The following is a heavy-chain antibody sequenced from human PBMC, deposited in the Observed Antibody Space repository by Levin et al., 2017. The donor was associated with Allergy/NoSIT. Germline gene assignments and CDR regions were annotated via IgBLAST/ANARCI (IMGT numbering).Heavy chain of an antibody. D-gene: IGHD5-18*01. Sequence: SCAVSGGSISSGGYSWSWIRQPPGKGLEWIGNFYLSGSTYYNPSLKSRVTISVDRSKNQFSLNLSSVTAADTAVYYCARVAGYSYGYYFDYWGQGTLVTVSS. V-gene: IGHV4-30-2*01. J-gene: IGHJ4*02. CDR2: FYLSGST. CDR3: ARVAGYSYGYYFDY. CDR1: GGSISSGGYS.